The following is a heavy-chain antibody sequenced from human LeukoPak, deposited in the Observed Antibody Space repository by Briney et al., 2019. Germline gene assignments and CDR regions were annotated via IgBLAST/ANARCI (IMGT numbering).Heavy chain of an antibody. D-gene: IGHD3-3*01. CDR3: ARDGGKYYDFWSGYRP. CDR2: ISWNGGNT. Sequence: PGGSLRLSCAASEFTLDDYGMSWVRQAPGKGLEWVSGISWNGGNTGYADSVKGRFTISRDNAKNSVYLQMNSLRVEDTALYYCARDGGKYYDFWSGYRPWGQGTMVIVAS. CDR1: EFTLDDYG. J-gene: IGHJ3*01. V-gene: IGHV3-20*04.